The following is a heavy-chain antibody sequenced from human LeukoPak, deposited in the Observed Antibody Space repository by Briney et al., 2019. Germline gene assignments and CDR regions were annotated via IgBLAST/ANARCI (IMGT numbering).Heavy chain of an antibody. CDR2: INHDGRET. CDR3: AKGYIIAGRQWYLDL. D-gene: IGHD6-13*01. CDR1: GFTFTYYA. J-gene: IGHJ2*01. V-gene: IGHV3-7*01. Sequence: GGSLRLSCAASGFTFTYYAMHWVRQAPGKGLEWVANINHDGRETYYADSVKGRFIISRDNAKDSLYLQMNSLRAEDAAVYYCAKGYIIAGRQWYLDLWGRGTLVGVSS.